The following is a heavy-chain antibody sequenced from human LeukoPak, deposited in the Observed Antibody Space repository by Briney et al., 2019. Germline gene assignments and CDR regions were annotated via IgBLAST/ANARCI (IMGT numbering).Heavy chain of an antibody. D-gene: IGHD1-26*01. J-gene: IGHJ4*02. V-gene: IGHV4-39*01. CDR3: ARFKGGTGFDY. Sequence: SETLSLTCAVSGGSITTTDFDWAWIRQPPGQGFEWIATISSSGKAYYYPSLMSRVTISVDTSKNQFSLDVASVTAADTGLFYCARFKGGTGFDYWGRGILVIVS. CDR1: GGSITTTDFD. CDR2: ISSSGKA.